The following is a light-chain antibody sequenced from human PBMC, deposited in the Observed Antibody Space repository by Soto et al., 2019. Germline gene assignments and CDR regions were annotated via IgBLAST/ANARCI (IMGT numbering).Light chain of an antibody. V-gene: IGKV3-15*01. Sequence: EIVMTQSPATLSVSPGERATLSCRASQSVSSNLAWYQQKPGQAPRLLIYGASTRATGIPARFSGSGSETEFTLTISSLQSEDFAVYYCQQYNNRPPSITFGQGTRLEIK. CDR3: QQYNNRPPSIT. J-gene: IGKJ5*01. CDR1: QSVSSN. CDR2: GAS.